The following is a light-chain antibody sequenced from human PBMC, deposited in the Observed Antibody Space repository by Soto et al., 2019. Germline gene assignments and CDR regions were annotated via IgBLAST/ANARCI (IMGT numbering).Light chain of an antibody. CDR1: SSNVGAYND. CDR3: CAYAGNSLWV. J-gene: IGLJ3*02. V-gene: IGLV2-11*01. Sequence: QSALTQPRSVSGSPGQSVTISCTGTSSNVGAYNDVSWYQQYPGKGPRLMIYDVSKWPSGVPDLFSGSKSGNTASLTISGLQAEDEADYYCCAYAGNSLWVFGGGTQLTGL. CDR2: DVS.